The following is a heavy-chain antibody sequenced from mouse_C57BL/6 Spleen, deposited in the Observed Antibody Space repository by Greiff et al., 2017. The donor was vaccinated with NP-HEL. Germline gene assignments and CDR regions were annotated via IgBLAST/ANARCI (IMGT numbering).Heavy chain of an antibody. CDR3: ARSYGSRRWYFDV. CDR1: GYTFTDYN. CDR2: INPNNGGT. Sequence: EVQLQQSGPELVKPEASVKMSCKASGYTFTDYNMHWVKQSHGKSLEWIGYINPNNGGTSYNQKFKGKATLTVNKSSSTAYMELRSLTSEDTAVYYCARSYGSRRWYFDVWGTGTTVTVSS. V-gene: IGHV1-22*01. D-gene: IGHD1-1*01. J-gene: IGHJ1*03.